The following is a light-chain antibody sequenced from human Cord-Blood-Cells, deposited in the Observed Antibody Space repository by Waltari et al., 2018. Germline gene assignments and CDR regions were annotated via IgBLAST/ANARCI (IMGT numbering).Light chain of an antibody. CDR2: DVS. J-gene: IGLJ2*01. CDR3: SSYTSSSTLV. Sequence: QSALTQPASASGSPGQSITISCTGTSTAVGGYNYVSWYQQHPGKAPKLMIYDVSTRPAGVSNRFSGTKSGNTASRTISGLQAEDEADYYCSSYTSSSTLVFGGGTKLTVL. V-gene: IGLV2-14*01. CDR1: STAVGGYNY.